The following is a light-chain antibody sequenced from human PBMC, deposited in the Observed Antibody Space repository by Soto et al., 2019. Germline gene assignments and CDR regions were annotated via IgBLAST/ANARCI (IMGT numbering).Light chain of an antibody. J-gene: IGLJ2*01. CDR3: AAWDDSLNGPV. V-gene: IGLV1-44*01. CDR1: SSNIGSNT. Sequence: QSVLTQPPSASGTPGQRVTISCSGGSSNIGSNTVNWYQQLPGTAPKLLIYTANQRPSGVPDRFSGSKSGTSASLAISGLQSEDEADYYCAAWDDSLNGPVFGGGTKLTVL. CDR2: TAN.